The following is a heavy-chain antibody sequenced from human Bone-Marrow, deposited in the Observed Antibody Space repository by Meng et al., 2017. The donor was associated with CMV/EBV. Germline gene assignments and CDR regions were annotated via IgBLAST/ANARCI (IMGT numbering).Heavy chain of an antibody. D-gene: IGHD2-15*01. CDR2: ISSSSSYI. CDR3: ARDVLRYCSSVTCYPYGMDV. Sequence: GGSLRLSCAASGFTFRTYSLNWVRQAPGKGLEWISFISSSSSYIDYADSVKGRFTISRDNDKNSLYLQMNRLRAEDTAVYFCARDVLRYCSSVTCYPYGMDVWGQGTTVTGYS. CDR1: GFTFRTYS. V-gene: IGHV3-21*01. J-gene: IGHJ6*01.